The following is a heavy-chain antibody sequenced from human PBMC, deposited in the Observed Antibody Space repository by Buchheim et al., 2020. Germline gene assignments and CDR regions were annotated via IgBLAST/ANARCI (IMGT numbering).Heavy chain of an antibody. CDR3: ARLLRGWYSSGWYDFVLDY. J-gene: IGHJ4*02. Sequence: QVQLQESGPGLVKPSQTLSLTCTVSGGSISSGGYYWSWIRPHPGKGLEWIGYIYYSVSPYYLPSLKSRATISVDTSKNQFSLKLSSVTAGDTAVYYCARLLRGWYSSGWYDFVLDYWGQGTL. D-gene: IGHD6-19*01. V-gene: IGHV4-31*03. CDR1: GGSISSGGYY. CDR2: IYYSVSP.